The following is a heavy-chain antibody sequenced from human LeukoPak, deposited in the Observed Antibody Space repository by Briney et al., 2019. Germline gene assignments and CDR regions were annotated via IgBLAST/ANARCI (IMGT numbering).Heavy chain of an antibody. CDR1: GFTFSNYS. CDR2: ICTSSTYI. Sequence: GGSLRLSCAASGFTFSNYSMNWVRQAPGKGLEWVSSICTSSTYIYYADSVKGRFTISRDNAKTSLYLQMNSLRAEDTAVYYCARVTRYSSGWYYPDAFNIWGQGTMVTVSS. D-gene: IGHD6-19*01. J-gene: IGHJ3*02. V-gene: IGHV3-21*01. CDR3: ARVTRYSSGWYYPDAFNI.